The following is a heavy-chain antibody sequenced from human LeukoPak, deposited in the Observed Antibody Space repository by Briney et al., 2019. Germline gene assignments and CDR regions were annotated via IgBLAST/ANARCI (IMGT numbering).Heavy chain of an antibody. D-gene: IGHD6-13*01. CDR2: ISYDGSNK. J-gene: IGHJ3*02. CDR1: GFTFSSYA. V-gene: IGHV3-30-3*02. Sequence: GGSLRLSCAASGFTFSSYAMHWVRQAPGKGLEWVAVISYDGSNKYYADSVKGRFTISRDNSKNTLYLQMNSLRAGDTAVYYCASIPGIAAAGMEDAFDIWGQGTMVTVSS. CDR3: ASIPGIAAAGMEDAFDI.